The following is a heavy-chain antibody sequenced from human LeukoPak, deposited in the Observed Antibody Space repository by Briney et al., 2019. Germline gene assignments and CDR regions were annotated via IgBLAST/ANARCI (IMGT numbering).Heavy chain of an antibody. Sequence: SETLSLTCTVSGGSISSSSYYWGWIRQPPGKGLEWIGSIYYSGSTYYNPSLKSRVTISVDTSKNQFSLKLSSVTAADTAVYYCARLETGYSSGWYLLNYYGMDVWGQGTTVTVSS. CDR3: ARLETGYSSGWYLLNYYGMDV. V-gene: IGHV4-39*01. D-gene: IGHD6-19*01. J-gene: IGHJ6*02. CDR2: IYYSGST. CDR1: GGSISSSSYY.